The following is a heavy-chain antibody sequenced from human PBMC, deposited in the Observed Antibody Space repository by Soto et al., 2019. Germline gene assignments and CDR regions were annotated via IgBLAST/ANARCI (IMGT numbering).Heavy chain of an antibody. CDR2: ISSSSTYI. CDR1: GFTFSSYS. D-gene: IGHD2-2*01. J-gene: IGHJ4*01. Sequence: EVQLVESGGGLVKPGGSLRISCAATGFTFSSYSMNWVRQAPGKGLEWVSSISSSSTYIDYADSVKGRFSVSRDNAKNSLYLEMNSLADEDTAVYYCGRGGGGYCSSTDCSRDYWGHGTLVTVSS. CDR3: GRGGGGYCSSTDCSRDY. V-gene: IGHV3-21*01.